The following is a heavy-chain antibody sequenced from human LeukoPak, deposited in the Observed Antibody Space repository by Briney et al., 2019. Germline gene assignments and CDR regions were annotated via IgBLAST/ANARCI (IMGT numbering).Heavy chain of an antibody. J-gene: IGHJ4*02. CDR1: GGSFSGYY. CDR3: ARAGDSSGYGEY. Sequence: SETLSLTCAVYGGSFSGYYWSWIRQPPGRGLEWIGEINHSGSTKYNPSLKSRVIISTDTSKNQFSLKLSSVTAADTAVYYCARAGDSSGYGEYWGQGTLVTVSS. D-gene: IGHD3-22*01. V-gene: IGHV4-34*01. CDR2: INHSGST.